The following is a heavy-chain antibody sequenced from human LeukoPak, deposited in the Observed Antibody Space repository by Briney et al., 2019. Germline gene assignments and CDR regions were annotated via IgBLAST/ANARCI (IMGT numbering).Heavy chain of an antibody. CDR2: IRSSGSTI. J-gene: IGHJ4*02. Sequence: RGSLRPSCAASGFTFSSYEMNWVRQAPGNWQEWVSYIRSSGSTIYYADSVKGQFTVSRDNAKNSLYLQMNSLRDEDTAVYYCATVPNGEAIDFWGQGTLVTVSS. V-gene: IGHV3-48*03. CDR3: ATVPNGEAIDF. CDR1: GFTFSSYE. D-gene: IGHD1-1*01.